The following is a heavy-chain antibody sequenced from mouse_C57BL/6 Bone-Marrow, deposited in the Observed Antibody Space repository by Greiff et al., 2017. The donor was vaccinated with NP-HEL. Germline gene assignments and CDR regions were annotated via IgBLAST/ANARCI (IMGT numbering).Heavy chain of an antibody. V-gene: IGHV1-69*01. J-gene: IGHJ4*01. Sequence: VKLQQPGAELVMPGASVKLSCKASGYTFTSYWMHWVKQRPGQGLEWIGEIDPSDSYTNYNQKFKGKSTLTVDKSSSTAYMQLSSLTSEDSAVYYCARKGNLYAMDYWGQGTSVTVSS. CDR3: ARKGNLYAMDY. CDR1: GYTFTSYW. CDR2: IDPSDSYT. D-gene: IGHD2-1*01.